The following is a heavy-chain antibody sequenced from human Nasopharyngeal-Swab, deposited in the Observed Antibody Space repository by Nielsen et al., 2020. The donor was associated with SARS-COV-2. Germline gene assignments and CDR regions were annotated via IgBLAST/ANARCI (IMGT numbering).Heavy chain of an antibody. CDR3: ASSRHSGYAYYFDY. J-gene: IGHJ4*02. CDR1: GGSVSSGGYY. D-gene: IGHD5-12*01. V-gene: IGHV4-31*03. CDR2: IYYSGST. Sequence: SETLSLTCTVSGGSVSSGGYYWSWIRQHPGKGLEWIGYIYYSGSTYYNPSLKSRVTISIDTSKNQFSLNLSSVTAADTAVYYCASSRHSGYAYYFDYWGQGTLVTVSS.